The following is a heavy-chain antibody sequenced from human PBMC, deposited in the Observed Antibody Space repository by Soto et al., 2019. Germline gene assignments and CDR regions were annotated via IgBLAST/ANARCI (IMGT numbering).Heavy chain of an antibody. CDR3: ATLNSFGSDY. Sequence: GGSLRLSCAASGFTFSNFWMHWVRQAPGKGLVWVSRIYSDGSGTIYADSVKGRFTISRDNAKSTLFLQMNSLRAEDTAVYYCATLNSFGSDYWGRGTLVTVS. V-gene: IGHV3-74*01. J-gene: IGHJ4*02. D-gene: IGHD5-18*01. CDR2: IYSDGSGT. CDR1: GFTFSNFW.